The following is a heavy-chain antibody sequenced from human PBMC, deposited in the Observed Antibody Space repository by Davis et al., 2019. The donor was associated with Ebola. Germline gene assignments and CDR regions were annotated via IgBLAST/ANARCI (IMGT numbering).Heavy chain of an antibody. CDR2: IYYSGNT. Sequence: SETLSLTCTVSGASIRRTTNYYWGWIRQSPGKGLEWIGSIYYSGNTYYSPSLRSRVTMSVDSSKNQFSLELSSVTAADTAIYYCARTNPRAAAGLRNAMDVWDKGTTVTVSS. D-gene: IGHD6-13*01. V-gene: IGHV4-39*01. CDR1: GASIRRTTNYY. CDR3: ARTNPRAAAGLRNAMDV. J-gene: IGHJ6*04.